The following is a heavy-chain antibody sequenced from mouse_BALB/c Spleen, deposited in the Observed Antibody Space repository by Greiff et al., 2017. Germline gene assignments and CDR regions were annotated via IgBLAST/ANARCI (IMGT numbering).Heavy chain of an antibody. D-gene: IGHD4-1*01. V-gene: IGHV1-4*02. CDR1: GYTFTSYT. CDR3: ARSWDAYFDY. Sequence: QVQLKQSAAELARPGASVKMSCKASGYTFTSYTMHWVKQRPGQGLEWIGYINPSSGYTEYNQKFKDKTTLTADKSSSTAYMQLSSLTSEDSAVYYCARSWDAYFDYWGQGTTLTVSS. CDR2: INPSSGYT. J-gene: IGHJ2*01.